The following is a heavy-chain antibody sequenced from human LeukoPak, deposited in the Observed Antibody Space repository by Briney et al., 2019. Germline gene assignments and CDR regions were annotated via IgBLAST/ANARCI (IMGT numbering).Heavy chain of an antibody. CDR1: GFTFSSNG. Sequence: GSLRLSCAASGFTFSSNGMSWVRQPPGKGLEWIGEIYHSGSTNYNPSLKSRVTISVDKSKNQFSLKLSSVTAADTAVYYCARDLSLGVYYYGMDVWGQGTTVTVSS. J-gene: IGHJ6*02. V-gene: IGHV4-4*02. CDR2: IYHSGST. D-gene: IGHD2-8*01. CDR3: ARDLSLGVYYYGMDV.